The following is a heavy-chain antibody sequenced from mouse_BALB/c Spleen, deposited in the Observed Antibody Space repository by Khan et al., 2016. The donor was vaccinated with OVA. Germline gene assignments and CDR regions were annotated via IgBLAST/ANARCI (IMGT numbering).Heavy chain of an antibody. CDR3: AKNYRYDVYFDY. V-gene: IGHV1S136*01. J-gene: IGHJ2*01. CDR2: IYPFNDDT. D-gene: IGHD2-14*01. Sequence: VQLQQSGPELVKPGASVTISCEASGYTFTSYVIHWVKQKPGQGLEWIGYIYPFNDDTKYNEKFKGTATLTSDTSSSTAYMAHRSLTSEDSAVXYCAKNYRYDVYFDYWGQGNTLTVSS. CDR1: GYTFTSYV.